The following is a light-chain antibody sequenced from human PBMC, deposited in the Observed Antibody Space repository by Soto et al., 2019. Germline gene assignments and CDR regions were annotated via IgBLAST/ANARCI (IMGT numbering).Light chain of an antibody. CDR3: QQFAKSST. J-gene: IGKJ1*01. Sequence: IQMTQSPSTLSASVGDRVTITCRASHNIERWMARYQQKRGRAPSLLIFDATTLHSGVPSRFSGGGSGTEFTLTINGLQPDDFATYYCQQFAKSSTFGQGTTVEIK. V-gene: IGKV1-5*01. CDR1: HNIERW. CDR2: DAT.